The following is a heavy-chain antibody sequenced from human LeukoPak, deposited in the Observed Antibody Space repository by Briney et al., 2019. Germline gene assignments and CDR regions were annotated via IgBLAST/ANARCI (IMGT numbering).Heavy chain of an antibody. V-gene: IGHV3-48*03. CDR2: ISSSGSTI. J-gene: IGHJ3*02. CDR1: GFTFSSYE. CDR3: ARDSPSPLYYHDAFDI. Sequence: GGSLRLSCAASGFTFSSYEMNWVRQAPGKGLEWVSYISSSGSTIYYADSVKGRFTISRDNAKNSLYLQMNSLRAEDTAVYYCARDSPSPLYYHDAFDIWGQGTMVTVSS. D-gene: IGHD3-10*01.